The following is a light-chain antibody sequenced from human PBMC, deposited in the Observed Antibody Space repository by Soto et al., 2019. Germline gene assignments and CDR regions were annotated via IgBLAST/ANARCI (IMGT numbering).Light chain of an antibody. V-gene: IGKV1-5*03. CDR2: KAS. CDR3: QQYNSYHWT. J-gene: IGKJ1*01. CDR1: QSISSW. Sequence: DIQMTQSPSTLSASVGDRVTITCRASQSISSWLAWYQQKPGKAPKLLIYKASSLESGVPSRFSGSGSGTELTLTISSLQPDDFATYYCQQYNSYHWTFGQGTKVEIK.